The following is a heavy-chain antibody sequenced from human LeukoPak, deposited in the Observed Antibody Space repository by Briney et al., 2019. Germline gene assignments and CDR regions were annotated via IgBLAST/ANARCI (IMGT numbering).Heavy chain of an antibody. CDR2: ISSSSSYI. CDR1: GFTFSSYS. V-gene: IGHV3-21*04. D-gene: IGHD2/OR15-2a*01. J-gene: IGHJ6*03. Sequence: TGGSLRLSCAASGFTFSSYSMNWVRQAPGKGLEWVSSISSSSSYIYYADSVKGRFTISRDNAKNSLYLQMNSLRAEDTAVYYCAKDHEVLKVYYYYMDVWGKGTTVTISS. CDR3: AKDHEVLKVYYYYMDV.